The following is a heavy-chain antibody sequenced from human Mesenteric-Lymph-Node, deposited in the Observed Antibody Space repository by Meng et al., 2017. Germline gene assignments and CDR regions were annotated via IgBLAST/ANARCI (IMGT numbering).Heavy chain of an antibody. D-gene: IGHD3-10*01. CDR3: ARGAARAGDY. CDR2: ISSSSSYI. CDR1: GFTFSKYW. V-gene: IGHV3-21*01. Sequence: GESLKISCTASGFTFSKYWMSWVRQAPGKGLEWVSSISSSSSYIYYADSVKGRFTISRDNAKNSLYLQMNSLRAEDTAVYYCARGAARAGDYWGQGTLVTVSS. J-gene: IGHJ4*02.